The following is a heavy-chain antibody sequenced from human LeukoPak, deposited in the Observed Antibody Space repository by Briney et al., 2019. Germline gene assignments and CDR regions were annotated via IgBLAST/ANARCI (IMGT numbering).Heavy chain of an antibody. Sequence: PSETLSLTCTVSGGSISSGGYYWSWIRQHPGKGLEWIGYIYYSGSTYYNPSLKSRVTISVDTSKNQFSLKLSSVTAADTAVYYCARDTMVREVSYWGQGTLVTVSS. D-gene: IGHD3-10*01. V-gene: IGHV4-31*03. CDR2: IYYSGST. CDR1: GGSISSGGYY. CDR3: ARDTMVREVSY. J-gene: IGHJ4*02.